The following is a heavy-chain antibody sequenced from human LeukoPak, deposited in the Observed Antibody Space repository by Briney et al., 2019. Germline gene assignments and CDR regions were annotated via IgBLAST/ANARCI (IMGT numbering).Heavy chain of an antibody. CDR1: GFTFSSYW. J-gene: IGHJ5*02. CDR2: IDSDGSST. D-gene: IGHD3-3*01. V-gene: IGHV3-74*01. CDR3: ARDRAYYDFWSGYYYNWFDP. Sequence: GGSLRLSCAASGFTFSSYWMHWVRHAPGKGLVWVSRIDSDGSSTSYEDTVKGRFTISRDNAKNTLYMEMNSLRAEDTAVYYCARDRAYYDFWSGYYYNWFDPWGQGTLVTVSS.